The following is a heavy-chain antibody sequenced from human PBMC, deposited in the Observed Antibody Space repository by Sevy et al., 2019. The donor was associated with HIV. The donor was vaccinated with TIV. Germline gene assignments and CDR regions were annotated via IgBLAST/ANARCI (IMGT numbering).Heavy chain of an antibody. D-gene: IGHD6-13*01. J-gene: IGHJ4*02. V-gene: IGHV3-49*03. CDR3: TRSFSVTWYPHY. Sequence: GGSLRLSCTTSGFTFGDYAMGWFRQAPGKGLEWVGFIRTTASGGTTDYAASVKGTLIISREDPKSIAYLQMNSLKTEDTAVYYCTRSFSVTWYPHYWGQGTLVTVSS. CDR1: GFTFGDYA. CDR2: IRTTASGGTT.